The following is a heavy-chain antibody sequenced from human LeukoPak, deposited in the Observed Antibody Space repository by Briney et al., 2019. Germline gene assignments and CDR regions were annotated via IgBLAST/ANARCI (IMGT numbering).Heavy chain of an antibody. D-gene: IGHD6-13*01. CDR2: ISSSSNYI. CDR3: AREGAAFDY. V-gene: IGHV3-21*01. J-gene: IGHJ4*02. Sequence: TGGSLRLSCAASGFTVSNNYMSWVRQAPGKGLEWVSSISSSSNYIYYADSLKGRFTISRDNAKNSLYLQMNSLRAEDTAVYYCAREGAAFDYWGQGTLVTVSS. CDR1: GFTVSNNY.